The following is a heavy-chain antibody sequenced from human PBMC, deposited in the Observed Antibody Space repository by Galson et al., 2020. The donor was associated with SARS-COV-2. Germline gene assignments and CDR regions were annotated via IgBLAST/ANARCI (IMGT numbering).Heavy chain of an antibody. CDR3: ARAPVGRNWFDP. CDR2: IYYSGNT. V-gene: IGHV4-59*13. CDR1: GGPISSYY. D-gene: IGHD1-26*01. Sequence: SETLSLTCTVSGGPISSYYWSWFRQPPRKGLEWIGYIYYSGNTNYNPSLKSRVTISVDTSKNQFSLELNAVTPADPAVYYCARAPVGRNWFDPGGEGTLVTVSS. J-gene: IGHJ5*02.